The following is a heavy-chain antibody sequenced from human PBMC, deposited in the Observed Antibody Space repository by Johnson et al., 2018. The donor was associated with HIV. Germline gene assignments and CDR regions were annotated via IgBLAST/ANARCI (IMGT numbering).Heavy chain of an antibody. CDR1: GFTFSSYG. Sequence: QVQLLESGGGVVQPGRSLRLSCAASGFTFSSYGMHWVRQAPGNGLEWVAVIWYDGSNKYHADSVKGRFTISRDNSKNTLYLQMNSLRAEDTAVYYCARDLRGAFDIWGQGTMVAVSS. CDR3: ARDLRGAFDI. CDR2: IWYDGSNK. V-gene: IGHV3-30*19. J-gene: IGHJ3*02.